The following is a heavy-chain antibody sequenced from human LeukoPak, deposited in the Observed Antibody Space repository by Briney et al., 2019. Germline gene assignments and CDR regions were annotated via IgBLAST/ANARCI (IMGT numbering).Heavy chain of an antibody. J-gene: IGHJ6*02. Sequence: SVKVSCKASGGTFSSYAISWVRQAPGQGLEWMGGIIPIFGTANYAQKFQGRVTITADESTSTAYMELSSLRSEDTAVYYCARSFGSFVEMATIYYYYGMDVWGQGTTVTVSS. D-gene: IGHD5-24*01. CDR2: IIPIFGTA. CDR3: ARSFGSFVEMATIYYYYGMDV. V-gene: IGHV1-69*13. CDR1: GGTFSSYA.